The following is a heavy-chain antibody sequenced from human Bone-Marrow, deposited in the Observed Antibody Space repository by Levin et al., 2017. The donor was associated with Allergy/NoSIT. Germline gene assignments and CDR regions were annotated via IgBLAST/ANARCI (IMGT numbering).Heavy chain of an antibody. CDR3: ARSPYTLHSYGSGSYGKTSYYYYGMDV. D-gene: IGHD3-10*01. V-gene: IGHV1-69*06. CDR2: IIPIFGTA. J-gene: IGHJ6*02. CDR1: GGTFSSYA. Sequence: GASVKVSCKASGGTFSSYAISWVRQAPGQGLEWMGGIIPIFGTANYAQKFQGRVTITADKSTSTAYMELSSLRSEDTAVYYCARSPYTLHSYGSGSYGKTSYYYYGMDVWGQGTTVTVSS.